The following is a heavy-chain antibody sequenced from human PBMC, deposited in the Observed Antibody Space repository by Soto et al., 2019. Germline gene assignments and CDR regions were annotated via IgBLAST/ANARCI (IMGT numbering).Heavy chain of an antibody. CDR3: ARDRGWRGELLWNGMDV. V-gene: IGHV3-30-3*01. D-gene: IGHD3-10*01. CDR2: ISYDGSNK. Sequence: GGSLRLSCAASGFTFSPYALHWVRQAPGKGLEWVAVISYDGSNKYYADSVKGRFTISRDNSKNTLYLQMNSLRAEDTAVYYCARDRGWRGELLWNGMDVWGQGTTVTVSS. CDR1: GFTFSPYA. J-gene: IGHJ6*02.